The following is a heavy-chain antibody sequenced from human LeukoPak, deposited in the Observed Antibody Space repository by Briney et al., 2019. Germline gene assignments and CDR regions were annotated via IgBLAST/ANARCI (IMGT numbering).Heavy chain of an antibody. J-gene: IGHJ3*02. CDR2: IKQDGSEK. D-gene: IGHD3-22*01. CDR1: GFTFSSYW. V-gene: IGHV3-7*01. Sequence: GGSLRLSCAASGFTFSSYWMSWVRQAPGKGLEWVANIKQDGSEKYYVDSVKGRFTIPRDNAKNSLYLQMNSLRAEDTAVYYCARSGSSGYYYTDDAFDIWGQGTMVTVSS. CDR3: ARSGSSGYYYTDDAFDI.